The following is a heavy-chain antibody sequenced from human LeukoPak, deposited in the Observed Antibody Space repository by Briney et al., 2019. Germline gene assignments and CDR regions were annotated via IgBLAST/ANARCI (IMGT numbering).Heavy chain of an antibody. V-gene: IGHV3-48*02. J-gene: IGHJ4*02. CDR3: ARDHDWAFDL. D-gene: IGHD3-9*01. CDR2: NNHNAEMI. CDR1: GFPFGSYV. Sequence: GGSLRLSCEASGFPFGSYVMSWVRQAPGKGLEWIAYNNHNAEMIFYPDFVKGRFTISRDNAKNSLYLQMNALRYEDTAIYYCARDHDWAFDLWGQGTLVTVSS.